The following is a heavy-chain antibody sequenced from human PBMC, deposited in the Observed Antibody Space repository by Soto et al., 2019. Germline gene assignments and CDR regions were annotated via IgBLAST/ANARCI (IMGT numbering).Heavy chain of an antibody. D-gene: IGHD3-16*02. CDR2: IVVGSGNT. CDR3: AAVRLHLGELSPTGY. V-gene: IGHV1-58*02. CDR1: GYTFTSYA. Sequence: SVKVSCKASGYTFTSYAMHWVRQAPGQRLEWMGWIVVGSGNTNYAQKFQERVTITRDMSTSTAYMELSSLRSEDTAVYYCAAVRLHLGELSPTGYWGQGTLVTVSS. J-gene: IGHJ4*02.